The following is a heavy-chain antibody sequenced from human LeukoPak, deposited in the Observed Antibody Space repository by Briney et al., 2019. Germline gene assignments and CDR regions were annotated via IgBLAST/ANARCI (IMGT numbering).Heavy chain of an antibody. Sequence: SVKVSCTASGGTFSSYAISWVRQAPGQGLEWMGGIIPIFGTANYAQKFQGRVTITADESTSTAYMELSSLRSEDTAVYYCARGDRYSYGPDYWGQGTLVTVSS. V-gene: IGHV1-69*13. CDR3: ARGDRYSYGPDY. CDR2: IIPIFGTA. J-gene: IGHJ4*02. CDR1: GGTFSSYA. D-gene: IGHD5-18*01.